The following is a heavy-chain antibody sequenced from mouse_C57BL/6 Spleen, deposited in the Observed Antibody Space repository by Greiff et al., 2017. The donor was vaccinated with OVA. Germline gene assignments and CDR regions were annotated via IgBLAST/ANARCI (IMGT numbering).Heavy chain of an antibody. J-gene: IGHJ2*01. CDR2: IYPRSGNT. CDR1: GYTFTSYG. CDR3: ARGGYDYDVDY. Sequence: VKLQESGAELARPGASVKLSCKASGYTFTSYGISWVKQRTGQGLEWIGEIYPRSGNTYYNEKFKGKATLTADKSSSTAYMELRSLTSEDSAVYFCARGGYDYDVDYWGQGTTLTVSS. D-gene: IGHD2-4*01. V-gene: IGHV1-81*01.